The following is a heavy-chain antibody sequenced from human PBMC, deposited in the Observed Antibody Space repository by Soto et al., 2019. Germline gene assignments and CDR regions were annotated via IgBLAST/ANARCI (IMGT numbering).Heavy chain of an antibody. V-gene: IGHV3-72*01. CDR2: TRNKANSYTT. CDR1: GFTFSDHF. D-gene: IGHD1-26*01. J-gene: IGHJ6*01. Sequence: PGEALKISCAASGFTFSDHFMDLVRQAPWKGLEWVGRTRNKANSYTTEYAASVKGRFTISRDDSKNSLYLQMNSLKTEDTAVYYCARVGCYYGEYHYY. CDR3: ARVGCYYGEYHYY.